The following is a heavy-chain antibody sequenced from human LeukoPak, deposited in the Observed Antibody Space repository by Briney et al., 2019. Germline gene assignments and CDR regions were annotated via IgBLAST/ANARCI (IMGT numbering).Heavy chain of an antibody. V-gene: IGHV3-30*04. D-gene: IGHD3-22*01. J-gene: IGHJ4*02. CDR2: ISYDGSNK. CDR1: GFTFSSYA. Sequence: GGSLRLSCAASGFTFSSYAMHWVRQAPGKGLEWVAVISYDGSNKYYADSVKGRFTISRDNSKNTLYLQMNSLRAEDTAVYYCARDFYDSSGYYYVHYFDYWGQGTLVTVSS. CDR3: ARDFYDSSGYYYVHYFDY.